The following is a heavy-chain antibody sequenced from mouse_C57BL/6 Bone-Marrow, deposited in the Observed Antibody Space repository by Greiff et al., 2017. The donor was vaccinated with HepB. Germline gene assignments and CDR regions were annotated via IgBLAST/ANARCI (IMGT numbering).Heavy chain of an antibody. CDR2: ISYDGSN. J-gene: IGHJ2*01. Sequence: DVQLQESGPGLVKPSQSLSLTCSVTGYSITSGYYWNWMRQFPGNKLEWMGYISYDGSNNYNPSLKNRISITRDKSKNQFFLKLNSVTTEDTATYYCAREGSSGYVGYFDYWGQGTTLLVSS. CDR1: GYSITSGYY. CDR3: AREGSSGYVGYFDY. V-gene: IGHV3-6*01. D-gene: IGHD3-2*02.